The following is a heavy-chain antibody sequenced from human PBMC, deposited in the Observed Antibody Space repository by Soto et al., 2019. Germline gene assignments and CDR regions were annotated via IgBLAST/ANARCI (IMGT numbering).Heavy chain of an antibody. Sequence: PSETLSLTCTVSGGSISSGDYYWSRIRQPPGKGLEWIGYIYYSGSTYSNPSLKSRLTISVDTSKNQFSLKLTSVTAADTAVYYCARGMLRGVIKDAFDIWGQGTKVTVSS. CDR2: IYYSGST. V-gene: IGHV4-30-4*01. CDR1: GGSISSGDYY. D-gene: IGHD3-10*01. CDR3: ARGMLRGVIKDAFDI. J-gene: IGHJ3*02.